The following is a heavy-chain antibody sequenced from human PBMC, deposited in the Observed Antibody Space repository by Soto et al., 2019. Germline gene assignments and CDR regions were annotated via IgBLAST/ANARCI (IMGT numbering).Heavy chain of an antibody. Sequence: SVKVSCKASGYTFTNYAITWVRQAPGQGLEWMGGIIPIFGTANYAQKFQGRVTITADESTSTAYMELSSLRSEDTAVYYCAARETLAYCGGDCYSFDYWGQGTLVTVSS. CDR2: IIPIFGTA. CDR3: AARETLAYCGGDCYSFDY. J-gene: IGHJ4*02. V-gene: IGHV1-69*13. CDR1: GYTFTNYA. D-gene: IGHD2-21*02.